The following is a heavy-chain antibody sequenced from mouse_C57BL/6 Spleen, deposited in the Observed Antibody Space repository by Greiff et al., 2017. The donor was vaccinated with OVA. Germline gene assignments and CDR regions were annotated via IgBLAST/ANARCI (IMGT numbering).Heavy chain of an antibody. Sequence: VQLQQPGAELVKPGASVKMSCKASGYTFTSYWITWVKQRPGQGLEWIGDIYPGSGSTNYNEKFKSKATLTVDTSSSTAYLQLSSLTSEDSAVYYCARSGYGNPYYYAMDYWGQGTSVTVSS. CDR2: IYPGSGST. CDR1: GYTFTSYW. CDR3: ARSGYGNPYYYAMDY. D-gene: IGHD2-10*02. V-gene: IGHV1-55*01. J-gene: IGHJ4*01.